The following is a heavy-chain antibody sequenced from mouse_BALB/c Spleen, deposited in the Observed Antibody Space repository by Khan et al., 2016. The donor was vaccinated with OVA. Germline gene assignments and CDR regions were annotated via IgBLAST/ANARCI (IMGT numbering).Heavy chain of an antibody. V-gene: IGHV1-4*01. D-gene: IGHD2-14*01. CDR3: VRDGAYYRNGGWFAY. J-gene: IGHJ3*01. CDR1: GYTFTSYT. Sequence: QVRLQQSGAELARPGASVKMSCKASGYTFTSYTIHWRKMRPGQGLVWIGYINPNNGYTNYNQKFKDKATLTADKSSTTAYMQLSSLTSDDSAVYSCVRDGAYYRNGGWFAYLGLGTLVTVSA. CDR2: INPNNGYT.